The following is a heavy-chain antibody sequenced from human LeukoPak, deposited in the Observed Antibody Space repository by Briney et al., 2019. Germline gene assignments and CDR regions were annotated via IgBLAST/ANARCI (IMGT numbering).Heavy chain of an antibody. CDR2: IIPIFGTA. D-gene: IGHD3-9*01. V-gene: IGHV1-69*13. CDR3: ARVKSGDDILTGYYTSQYNWFDP. J-gene: IGHJ5*02. CDR1: GGTFSSYA. Sequence: ASVKVSCKASGGTFSSYAISWVRQAPGQGLEWMGGIIPIFGTANYAQKFQGRVTITADESTSTAYMELSSLRSEDTAVYYCARVKSGDDILTGYYTSQYNWFDPWGQGPLVTVSS.